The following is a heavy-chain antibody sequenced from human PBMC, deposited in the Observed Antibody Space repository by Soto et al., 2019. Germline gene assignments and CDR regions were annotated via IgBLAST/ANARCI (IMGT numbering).Heavy chain of an antibody. CDR2: IKSKTEGGTT. J-gene: IGHJ4*02. CDR3: TTVTPPG. V-gene: IGHV3-15*01. CDR1: GSTFNNAW. Sequence: PGGSLRLSCVASGSTFNNAWMTWVRQAPGKGLEWVGRIKSKTEGGTTDYAAPVKGRFTLSRDDSKNTLYLQMNSLKTEDSAVYYCTTVTPPGWGQGTLVTVSS.